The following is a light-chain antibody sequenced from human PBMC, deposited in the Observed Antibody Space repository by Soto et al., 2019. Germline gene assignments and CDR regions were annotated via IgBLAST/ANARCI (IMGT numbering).Light chain of an antibody. Sequence: EIVLTQSPGTLSLSPGERATLSCRSSQSVSSSYLAWYQQKPGQAPRVLIYDVSSRATGIPDRFSGSGSGTDFTLTISRLEPEDFAVYYCQQYGSSPTFGQGTKVEIK. V-gene: IGKV3-20*01. CDR2: DVS. J-gene: IGKJ1*01. CDR1: QSVSSSY. CDR3: QQYGSSPT.